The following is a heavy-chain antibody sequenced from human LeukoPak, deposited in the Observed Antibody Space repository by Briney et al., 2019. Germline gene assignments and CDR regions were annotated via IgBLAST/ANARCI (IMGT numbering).Heavy chain of an antibody. J-gene: IGHJ6*03. CDR3: FPGYSSRSETDMDV. V-gene: IGHV3-73*01. CDR2: IRSKANSYAT. D-gene: IGHD6-13*01. Sequence: GGSLRLSCAASGFTFSGSAMHWVRQASGKGLEWVGPIRSKANSYATAYAASVKGRFTISRDDSKNTAYLQMNSLKTEDTAVYYRFPGYSSRSETDMDVWGKGTTVTVSS. CDR1: GFTFSGSA.